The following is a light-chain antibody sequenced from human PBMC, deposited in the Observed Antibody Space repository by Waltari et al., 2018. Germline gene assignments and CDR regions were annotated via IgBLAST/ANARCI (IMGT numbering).Light chain of an antibody. J-gene: IGLJ2*01. CDR3: QSYDDSNQV. CDR2: EDN. Sequence: NFMLTQPHSVSESPGKTVTISCTRSSGSIASNHVQWYHQRPGSAPTTVIYEDNQRLSGVPDRFSGSIDRSSNSASLTISGLKAEDEADYYCQSYDDSNQVFGGGTKLTVL. CDR1: SGSIASNH. V-gene: IGLV6-57*04.